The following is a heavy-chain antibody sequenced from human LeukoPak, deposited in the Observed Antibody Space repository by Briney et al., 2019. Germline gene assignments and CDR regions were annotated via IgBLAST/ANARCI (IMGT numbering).Heavy chain of an antibody. CDR2: ISSSGSTI. Sequence: GGSLTLSCAASGFTFSSYEMNWVRQAPGKGLEWVSYISSSGSTIYYADSVKGRFTISRDNAKNSLYLQMNSLRAEDTAVYYCARAPPYCSGGSCYGGSDYWGQGTLVTVSS. CDR3: ARAPPYCSGGSCYGGSDY. J-gene: IGHJ4*02. D-gene: IGHD2-15*01. V-gene: IGHV3-48*03. CDR1: GFTFSSYE.